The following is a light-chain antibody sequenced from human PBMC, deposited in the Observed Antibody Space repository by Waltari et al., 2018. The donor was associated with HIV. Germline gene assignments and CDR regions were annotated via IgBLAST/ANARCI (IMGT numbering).Light chain of an antibody. Sequence: QPSSVSVSPGQTARITCSGDVLAKKYARWFQQKPGQAPVVVIYKDSERPSGIPERFSGSSSGTTVTLTISGAQVEDEADYYCYSAADNNRVVFGGGTKLTVL. CDR2: KDS. V-gene: IGLV3-27*01. CDR3: YSAADNNRVV. CDR1: VLAKKY. J-gene: IGLJ2*01.